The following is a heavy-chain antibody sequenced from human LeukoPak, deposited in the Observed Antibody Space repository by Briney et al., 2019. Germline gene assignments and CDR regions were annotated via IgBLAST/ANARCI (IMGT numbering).Heavy chain of an antibody. J-gene: IGHJ5*02. CDR1: GFTFSTYG. D-gene: IGHD4-23*01. V-gene: IGHV3-33*01. CDR3: ARDRDYGGNSGDYTFDP. CDR2: IWYDGSNE. Sequence: GGSLRLSCAASGFTFSTYGMHWVRQAQGKGLEWVALIWYDGSNENYADSVKGRFTISRDNSRNTLYLQMNSLRGEDTAVYYCARDRDYGGNSGDYTFDPWGQGTLVTVSS.